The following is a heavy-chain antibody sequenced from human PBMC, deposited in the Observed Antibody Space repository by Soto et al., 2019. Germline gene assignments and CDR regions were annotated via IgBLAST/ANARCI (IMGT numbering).Heavy chain of an antibody. CDR3: ARDPTRIVVVTPRSWFDP. CDR1: GYTFTSYG. J-gene: IGHJ5*02. Sequence: QVQLVQSGAEVKKPGASVKVSCKASGYTFTSYGISWVRQAPGQGLEWMGWISAYNGNTNYAQKLQGRVTMTTDTSTSIAYMELRGLRSDDTAVYYCARDPTRIVVVTPRSWFDPWGQGTLVTVSS. V-gene: IGHV1-18*01. CDR2: ISAYNGNT. D-gene: IGHD3-22*01.